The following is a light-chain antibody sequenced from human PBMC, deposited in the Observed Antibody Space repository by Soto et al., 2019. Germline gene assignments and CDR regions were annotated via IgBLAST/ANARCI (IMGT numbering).Light chain of an antibody. CDR2: KAS. Sequence: DIQMTQSPSTLSASVGERVTITCRASQSITTWLAWYQQKPGKAPKLLIYKASSLEGGVPSRFSGSGSGTKFNITISSLQPDDFATYYCQQYNTYPLTFGGGTTVEIK. J-gene: IGKJ4*01. V-gene: IGKV1-5*03. CDR3: QQYNTYPLT. CDR1: QSITTW.